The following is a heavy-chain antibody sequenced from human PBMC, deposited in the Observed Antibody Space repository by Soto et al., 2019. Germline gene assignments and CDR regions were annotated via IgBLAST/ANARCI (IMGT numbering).Heavy chain of an antibody. Sequence: LSETLSLTCTVSCGSISSSSYYWGWIRQPPGKGLEWIGSIYYSGSTYYNPSLKSRVTISVDTSKNQFSLKLSSVTAADTAVYYCATREYCTNGVCRFSHFDYWGQGTLVTVYS. V-gene: IGHV4-39*01. CDR3: ATREYCTNGVCRFSHFDY. J-gene: IGHJ4*02. D-gene: IGHD2-8*01. CDR2: IYYSGST. CDR1: CGSISSSSYY.